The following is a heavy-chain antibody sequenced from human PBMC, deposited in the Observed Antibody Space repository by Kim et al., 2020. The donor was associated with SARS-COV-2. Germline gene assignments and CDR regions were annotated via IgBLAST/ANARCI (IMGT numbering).Heavy chain of an antibody. J-gene: IGHJ6*02. Sequence: GGSLRLSCSASGFTFSSYAMHWVRQAPGKGLEYVSAISSNGGSTYYADSVKGRFTISRDNSKNTLYLQMSSLRAEDTAVYYCVKDWNHSSSPPGGMDVWGQGTTVTVSS. V-gene: IGHV3-64D*09. CDR1: GFTFSSYA. CDR3: VKDWNHSSSPPGGMDV. D-gene: IGHD6-13*01. CDR2: ISSNGGST.